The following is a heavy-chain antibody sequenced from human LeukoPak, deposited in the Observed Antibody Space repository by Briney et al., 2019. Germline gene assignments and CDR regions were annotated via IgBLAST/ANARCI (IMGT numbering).Heavy chain of an antibody. CDR2: INPNSGGT. D-gene: IGHD4-17*01. CDR3: AREDYGDYSVYFQH. V-gene: IGHV1-2*02. J-gene: IGHJ1*01. Sequence: ASVKVSCKASGYTFTGYYMHWVRQAPGQGLEWMGWINPNSGGTNYAQKFQGRVTMTRDTSTSTAYMELSRLRSDDTAVYYCAREDYGDYSVYFQHWGQGTLVTVSS. CDR1: GYTFTGYY.